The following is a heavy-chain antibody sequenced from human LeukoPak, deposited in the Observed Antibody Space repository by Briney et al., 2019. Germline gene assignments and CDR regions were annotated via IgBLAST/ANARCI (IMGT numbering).Heavy chain of an antibody. CDR3: AKDRYSYAFEYSDS. J-gene: IGHJ4*02. Sequence: GGSLRLSCAASGYTFSSYGMHWVRQAPGKGLDWVAVISNDGSKKYYADSVKGRFTISRDNSKNTLSLQVSSLRTEDTAVYYCAKDRYSYAFEYSDSWGQGTLVTVSS. V-gene: IGHV3-30*18. CDR1: GYTFSSYG. D-gene: IGHD5-18*01. CDR2: ISNDGSKK.